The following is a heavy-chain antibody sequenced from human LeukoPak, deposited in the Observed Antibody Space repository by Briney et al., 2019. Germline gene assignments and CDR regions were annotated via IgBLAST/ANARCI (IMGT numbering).Heavy chain of an antibody. V-gene: IGHV4-39*01. D-gene: IGHD2-15*01. J-gene: IGHJ5*02. CDR2: IYYSGST. CDR1: GGSISSSSYY. CDR3: ARHVTSDCSGGSCYSGSWFDP. Sequence: PSETLSLTCTVSGGSISSSSYYWGWIRPPPGKGLEGIGSIYYSGSTYYTPSLQSPITIYVDTAKNQFYLKLITVTAADRAVYYCARHVTSDCSGGSCYSGSWFDPWGQGTLVTFSS.